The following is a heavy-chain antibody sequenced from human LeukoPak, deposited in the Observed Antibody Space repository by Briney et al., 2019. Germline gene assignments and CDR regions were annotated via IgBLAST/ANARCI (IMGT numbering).Heavy chain of an antibody. CDR3: ASQGAWSPFDY. Sequence: SETLSLTCTVSGGSITSYYWSWIRQPPGKGLEWIGYIYYSGSTNYNPSLKSRVTISVDTSKNQFSLKLSSVTAADTAVYYCASQGAWSPFDYWGQGTLVTVSS. D-gene: IGHD1-1*01. V-gene: IGHV4-59*12. CDR2: IYYSGST. CDR1: GGSITSYY. J-gene: IGHJ4*02.